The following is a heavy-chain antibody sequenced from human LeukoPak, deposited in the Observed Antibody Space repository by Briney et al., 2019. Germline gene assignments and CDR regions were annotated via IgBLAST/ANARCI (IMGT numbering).Heavy chain of an antibody. CDR3: AKEWYYHGSGSYLRDEYYYGMDV. V-gene: IGHV3-43*02. Sequence: GGSLRLSCAASGFAFDNYAMHWVRQPPGQGLEWVSLISGDGGRTYYADSVKGRFTISRDNSKNSLYLQMNSLRTEDTPLYYCAKEWYYHGSGSYLRDEYYYGMDVWGQGTTITVSS. D-gene: IGHD3-10*01. CDR1: GFAFDNYA. J-gene: IGHJ6*02. CDR2: ISGDGGRT.